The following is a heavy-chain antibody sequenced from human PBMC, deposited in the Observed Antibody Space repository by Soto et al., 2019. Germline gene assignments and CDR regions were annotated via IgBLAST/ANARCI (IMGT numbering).Heavy chain of an antibody. CDR1: GFTFSSYG. Sequence: GGSLRLSCAASGFTFSSYGIHWVRQAPGKGLEWVAVISYDGSNKYYADSVKGRFTISRDNSKNTLYLQMNSLRAEDTAVYYCAKCPRVAAAGPPFHPWGQGTLVTVSS. J-gene: IGHJ5*02. V-gene: IGHV3-30*18. CDR3: AKCPRVAAAGPPFHP. D-gene: IGHD6-13*01. CDR2: ISYDGSNK.